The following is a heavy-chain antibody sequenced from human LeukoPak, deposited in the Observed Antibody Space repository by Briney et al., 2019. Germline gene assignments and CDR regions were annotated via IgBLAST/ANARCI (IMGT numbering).Heavy chain of an antibody. D-gene: IGHD2-15*01. Sequence: PSQTLSLTCTVSGGSISSGSYYWSWIRQPAGKGLEWIGRIYTSGSTNYNPSLKSRVTISVDTSKNQFSLKLSSVTAADTAVYYCAREARWSSQDYFDYWGQGTLVTVSS. CDR3: AREARWSSQDYFDY. J-gene: IGHJ4*02. CDR2: IYTSGST. CDR1: GGSISSGSYY. V-gene: IGHV4-61*02.